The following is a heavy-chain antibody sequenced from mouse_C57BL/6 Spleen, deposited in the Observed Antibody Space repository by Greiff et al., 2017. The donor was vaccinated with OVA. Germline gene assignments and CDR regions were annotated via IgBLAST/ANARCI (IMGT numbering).Heavy chain of an antibody. Sequence: EVKVVESGGGLVQPGGSLSLSCAASGFTFTDYYMSWVRQPPGKALEWLGFIRNKANGYTTEYSASVKGRFTISRDNSQSILYLQMNALRAEDSATYYCARYVGNWYFDVWGTGTTVTVSS. CDR1: GFTFTDYY. CDR3: ARYVGNWYFDV. CDR2: IRNKANGYTT. J-gene: IGHJ1*03. V-gene: IGHV7-3*01.